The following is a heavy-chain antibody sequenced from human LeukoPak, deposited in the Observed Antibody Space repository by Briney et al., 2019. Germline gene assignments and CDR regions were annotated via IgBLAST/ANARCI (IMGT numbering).Heavy chain of an antibody. CDR1: GFTFSSYW. CDR3: ARRAGAYSHPYDY. V-gene: IGHV3-74*01. CDR2: IKSDGSST. D-gene: IGHD4/OR15-4a*01. Sequence: GGSLRLSYAASGFTFSSYWMHWVRQAPGKGLVWVSRIKSDGSSTNYADSVKGRFTISRDNAKNTLYLQMNSLRAEDTAVYYCARRAGAYSHPYDYWGQGTLVTVSS. J-gene: IGHJ4*02.